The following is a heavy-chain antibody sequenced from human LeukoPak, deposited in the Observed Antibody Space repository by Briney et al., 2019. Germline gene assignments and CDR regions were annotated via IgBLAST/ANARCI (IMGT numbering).Heavy chain of an antibody. CDR2: ISSSSSYI. D-gene: IGHD1-26*01. CDR1: GFTFSRYS. J-gene: IGHJ3*02. Sequence: GGSLRHSRADSGFTFSRYSVYWVRQAPGKGLEWVSSISSSSSYIYYADSVKGRFTISRDNAKNSLYLQMNSLRAEDTAVYYCARDLSSRWELLGAYDIGGQGTMVTVSS. V-gene: IGHV3-21*01. CDR3: ARDLSSRWELLGAYDI.